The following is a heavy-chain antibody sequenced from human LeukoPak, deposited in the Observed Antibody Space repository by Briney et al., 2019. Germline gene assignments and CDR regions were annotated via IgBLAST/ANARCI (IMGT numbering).Heavy chain of an antibody. V-gene: IGHV3-30*18. J-gene: IGHJ4*02. Sequence: PGGSLRLSCAASGFTFSSYGMHWGRQAPGKGLEWVAVISYDGSNKYYADSVKGRFTISRDNSKNTLYLQMNSLRAEDTAVYYCAKAHGTDCDYWGQGTLVTVSS. CDR2: ISYDGSNK. D-gene: IGHD1/OR15-1a*01. CDR3: AKAHGTDCDY. CDR1: GFTFSSYG.